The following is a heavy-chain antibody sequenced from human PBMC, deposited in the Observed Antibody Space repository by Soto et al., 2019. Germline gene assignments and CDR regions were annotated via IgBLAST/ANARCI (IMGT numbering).Heavy chain of an antibody. J-gene: IGHJ6*02. D-gene: IGHD6-13*01. CDR3: ARLIAAAGRALSRYYYGMDV. CDR1: GFSLSTSGMC. CDR2: IDWDDDK. V-gene: IGHV2-70*01. Sequence: EAGPTLVNPTQTLTLTCTFSGFSLSTSGMCVSWIRQPPGKALEWLALIDWDDDKYYSTSLKTRLTISKDTSKNQVVLTMTNMDPVDTATYYCARLIAAAGRALSRYYYGMDVWGQGTTVTVS.